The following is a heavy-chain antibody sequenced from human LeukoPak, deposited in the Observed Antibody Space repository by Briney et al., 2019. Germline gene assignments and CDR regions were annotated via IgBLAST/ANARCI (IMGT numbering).Heavy chain of an antibody. V-gene: IGHV3-7*01. CDR1: GFTVSSNY. J-gene: IGHJ4*02. CDR2: IKQDGSEK. D-gene: IGHD3-22*01. Sequence: GGSLRLSCAASGFTVSSNYMTWVRQAPGKGLEWVANIKQDGSEKYYVDSVKGRFTISRDNAKNSLYLQMNSLGAEDTAVYYCARGGTELVIPTYWGQGILVTVSS. CDR3: ARGGTELVIPTY.